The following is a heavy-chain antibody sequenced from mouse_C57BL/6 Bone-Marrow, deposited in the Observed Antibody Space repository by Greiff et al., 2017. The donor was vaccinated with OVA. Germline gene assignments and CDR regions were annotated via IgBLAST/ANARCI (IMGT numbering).Heavy chain of an antibody. CDR1: GYTFTRYW. Sequence: QVQLQQPGAELVRPGTSVKLSCKASGYTFTRYWMHWVKQRPGQGLEWIGVVDPSDSSPNYHQKFKGKATLTVDTSPSTAYMQLSSLTSEDSAVYYCARRRGPWFAYWGQGTLVTVSA. J-gene: IGHJ3*01. V-gene: IGHV1-59*01. CDR3: ARRRGPWFAY. CDR2: VDPSDSSP.